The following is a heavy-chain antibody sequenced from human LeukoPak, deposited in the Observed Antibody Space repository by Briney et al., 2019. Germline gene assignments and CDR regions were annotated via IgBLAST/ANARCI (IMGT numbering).Heavy chain of an antibody. CDR1: GYTFTSYY. CDR3: ARDLSTAAGNYYFDY. V-gene: IGHV1-46*01. Sequence: ASVKVSCKASGYTFTSYYMHWVRQAPGQGLEWMGIINPSGGTTSYAQKFQGRVTMTRDMSTSTVYVELSSLRSEDTAVYYCARDLSTAAGNYYFDYWGQGTLVTVSS. J-gene: IGHJ4*02. D-gene: IGHD6-13*01. CDR2: INPSGGTT.